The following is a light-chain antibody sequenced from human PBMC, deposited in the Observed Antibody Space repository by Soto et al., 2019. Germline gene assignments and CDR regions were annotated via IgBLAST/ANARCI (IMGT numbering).Light chain of an antibody. J-gene: IGKJ4*01. CDR1: QSVSSN. CDR2: GAS. Sequence: EVVLTQSPATLSLSPGERVTLSCRASQSVSSNLAWYQQKPGQAPSLLIYGASTRATGTPARFSGSGSGTELTITISSLQSEDFAVYYCQQYIRWPLTFGGGTKVDIK. CDR3: QQYIRWPLT. V-gene: IGKV3-15*01.